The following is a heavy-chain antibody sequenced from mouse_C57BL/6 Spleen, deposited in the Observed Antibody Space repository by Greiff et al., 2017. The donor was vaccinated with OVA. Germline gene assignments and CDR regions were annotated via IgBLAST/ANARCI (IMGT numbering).Heavy chain of an antibody. J-gene: IGHJ1*03. CDR3: ASGGYYDYDGYFDV. CDR1: GYSFTGYY. D-gene: IGHD2-4*01. CDR2: INPSTGGT. V-gene: IGHV1-42*01. Sequence: EVQLQESGPELVKPGASVKISCKASGYSFTGYYMNWVKQSPEKSLEWIGEINPSTGGTTYNQKFKAKATLTVDKSSSTAYMQLKSLTSEDSAVYYCASGGYYDYDGYFDVWGTGTTVTVSS.